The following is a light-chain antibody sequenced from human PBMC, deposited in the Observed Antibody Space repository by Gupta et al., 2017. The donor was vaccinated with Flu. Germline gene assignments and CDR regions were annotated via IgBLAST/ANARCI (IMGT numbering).Light chain of an antibody. CDR2: DVN. V-gene: IGLV2-14*04. J-gene: IGLJ2*01. CDR1: SSDIGGYNY. CDR3: SSYTSSTSVV. Sequence: TSSDIGGYNYVSWYQQHPGKAPKLMIYDVNNRPSGVSNRFSGSKSGNTASLTISVLQAEDEADYYCSSYTSSTSVVFGGGTKLTVL.